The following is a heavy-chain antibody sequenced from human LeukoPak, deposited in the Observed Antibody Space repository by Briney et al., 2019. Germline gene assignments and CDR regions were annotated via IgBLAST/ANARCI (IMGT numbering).Heavy chain of an antibody. V-gene: IGHV1-18*01. Sequence: ASVKVSCKASGYTFTSYGISWVRQAPGQGLEWMGWISAYNGNTNYAQELQGRVTMTTDTSTSTAYMELRSLRSDDTAVYYCARDTTARFSSWYGYWGQGTLVTVSS. D-gene: IGHD6-13*01. J-gene: IGHJ4*02. CDR3: ARDTTARFSSWYGY. CDR2: ISAYNGNT. CDR1: GYTFTSYG.